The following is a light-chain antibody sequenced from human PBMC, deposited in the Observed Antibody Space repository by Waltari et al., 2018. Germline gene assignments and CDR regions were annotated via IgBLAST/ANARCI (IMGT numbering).Light chain of an antibody. CDR2: DAS. CDR3: QQRSNWPPIT. J-gene: IGKJ5*01. CDR1: QSVSSY. Sequence: EIVLTQSPATLSLSPGDRAPLSCRASQSVSSYLAWYQQKPGQAPRLLIYDASNRATGIPARFSGSGSGTDFTLTISSLEPEDFAVYYCQQRSNWPPITFGQGTRLEIK. V-gene: IGKV3-11*01.